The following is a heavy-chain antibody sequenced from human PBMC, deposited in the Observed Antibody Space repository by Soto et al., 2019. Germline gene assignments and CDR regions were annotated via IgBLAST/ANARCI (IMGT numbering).Heavy chain of an antibody. V-gene: IGHV3-30*18. CDR1: GFTFSSYG. J-gene: IGHJ4*02. CDR3: AKEPLTPWGLLPYFDY. D-gene: IGHD1-26*01. Sequence: GGSLRLSCAASGFTFSSYGMHWVRQAPGKGLEWVAVISYDGSNKYYADSVKGRFTISRDNSKNTLYLQMNSLRAEDTAVYYCAKEPLTPWGLLPYFDYWGQGTLVTVSS. CDR2: ISYDGSNK.